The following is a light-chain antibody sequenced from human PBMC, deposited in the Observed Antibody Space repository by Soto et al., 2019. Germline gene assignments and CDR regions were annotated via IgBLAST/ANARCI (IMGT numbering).Light chain of an antibody. CDR2: DAS. CDR1: QSVSSY. Sequence: EIVLTQSPATLSLSPGERATLSCRASQSVSSYLAWYQQKPGQAPRLLIYDASNRATGIPARLSGSESGTAFTLTISSLEPEDFAVYYCQQRSNWPPGLTFGGGTKVEIK. J-gene: IGKJ4*01. V-gene: IGKV3-11*01. CDR3: QQRSNWPPGLT.